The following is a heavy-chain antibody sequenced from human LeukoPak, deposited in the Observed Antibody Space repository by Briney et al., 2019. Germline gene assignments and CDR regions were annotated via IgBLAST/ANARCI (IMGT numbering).Heavy chain of an antibody. CDR2: IYSGGST. CDR1: GFTVSSNH. J-gene: IGHJ4*02. CDR3: AREEAVALSY. D-gene: IGHD6-19*01. Sequence: PGGSLRLSCAASGFTVSSNHMSWVRQAPGKGLEWVSVIYSGGSTYYADSVKGRFTISRDNSKNTLYLQMNSLRAEDTAVYYCAREEAVALSYWGQGTLVTVSS. V-gene: IGHV3-66*01.